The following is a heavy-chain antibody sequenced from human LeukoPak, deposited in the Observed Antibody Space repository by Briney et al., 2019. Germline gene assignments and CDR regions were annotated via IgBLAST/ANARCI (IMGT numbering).Heavy chain of an antibody. CDR3: ARASEYSSSWLFDY. CDR1: GYSFTSYA. Sequence: ASVKVSCKASGYSFTSYAIHWVRQAPGQRLEWMGWINAGNGNTKYSQKFQGRVTMTRDTSTSTVYMELSSLRSEDTAVYYCARASEYSSSWLFDYWGQGTLVTVSS. CDR2: INAGNGNT. V-gene: IGHV1-3*01. J-gene: IGHJ4*02. D-gene: IGHD6-6*01.